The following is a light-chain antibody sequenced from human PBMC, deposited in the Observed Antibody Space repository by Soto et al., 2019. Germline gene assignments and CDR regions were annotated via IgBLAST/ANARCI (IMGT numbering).Light chain of an antibody. Sequence: QSVLTQPPSASGSPGQSVTISCNGTSSDVGGYNYVSWYQQHPGKAPKLMIYEVSKRPSGVPDRFSGSKSGNTASLTVSGLQAEDEADYYCSSYAGSTGVFGGGTKLTVL. CDR2: EVS. J-gene: IGLJ2*01. V-gene: IGLV2-8*01. CDR1: SSDVGGYNY. CDR3: SSYAGSTGV.